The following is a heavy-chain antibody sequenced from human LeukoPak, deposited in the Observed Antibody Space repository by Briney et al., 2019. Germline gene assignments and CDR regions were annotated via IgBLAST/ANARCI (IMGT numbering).Heavy chain of an antibody. CDR3: ARGVAAAGNYYYYYKDV. CDR1: GGSISSYY. J-gene: IGHJ6*03. Sequence: PSETLSLTCTVSGGSISSYYWSWIRQPAGKGLEWIGRIYTSGSTNYNPSLKSRVTMSVDTSKNQFSLKLSSVTAADTAVYYCARGVAAAGNYYYYYKDVWGKGTTVNVSS. D-gene: IGHD6-13*01. CDR2: IYTSGST. V-gene: IGHV4-4*07.